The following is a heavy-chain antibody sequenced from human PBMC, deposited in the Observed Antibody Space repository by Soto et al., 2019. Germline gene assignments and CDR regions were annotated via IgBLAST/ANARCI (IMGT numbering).Heavy chain of an antibody. Sequence: PGGSLRLSCAASGFTLRRNNMNWVRQAPGKGLEWVSHISGSSIYIHYADSVRGRFTISRDNAKNSVYLQMDSLRVEDTAVYYCAREGALKPFSSWGQGALVTVSS. CDR1: GFTLRRNN. J-gene: IGHJ5*02. CDR2: ISGSSIYI. V-gene: IGHV3-21*01. CDR3: AREGALKPFSS.